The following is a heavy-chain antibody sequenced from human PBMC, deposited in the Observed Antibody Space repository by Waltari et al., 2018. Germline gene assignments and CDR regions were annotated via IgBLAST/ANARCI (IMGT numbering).Heavy chain of an antibody. Sequence: EMRLVESGGGLIQPGGSLRLSCAASVLAVSNNYLSWVRQAPGKGLEWVSLIFSAGTTYYADSVEGRFTISRDSSNNIVYLQMNNLRAEDTAVYYCARDWLGPGGVPDVWGKGTTVTVSS. D-gene: IGHD3-10*01. CDR2: IFSAGTT. CDR1: VLAVSNNY. V-gene: IGHV3-53*01. CDR3: ARDWLGPGGVPDV. J-gene: IGHJ6*04.